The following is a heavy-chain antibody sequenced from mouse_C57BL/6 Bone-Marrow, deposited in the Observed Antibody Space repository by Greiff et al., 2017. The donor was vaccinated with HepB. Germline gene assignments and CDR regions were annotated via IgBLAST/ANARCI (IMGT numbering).Heavy chain of an antibody. D-gene: IGHD1-1*01. V-gene: IGHV5-9-1*02. Sequence: EVQVVESGEGLVKPGGSLKLSCAASGFTFSSYAMSWVRQTPEKRLEWVAYISSGGDYIYYADTVKGRFTISRDNARNTLYLQMSSLKSEDTAMYYCTREGDYGSSYVHWYFDVWGTGTTVTVSS. CDR1: GFTFSSYA. CDR3: TREGDYGSSYVHWYFDV. J-gene: IGHJ1*03. CDR2: ISSGGDYI.